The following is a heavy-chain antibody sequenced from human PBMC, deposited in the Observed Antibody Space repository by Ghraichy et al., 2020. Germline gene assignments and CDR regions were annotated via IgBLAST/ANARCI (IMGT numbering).Heavy chain of an antibody. CDR2: LWYDGSSA. CDR1: VFTFHKNG. CDR3: AKVVGMGSAWSYFDH. Sequence: GGSLRLSCAASVFTFHKNGMLWVRQAPGKGLEWVAGLWYDGSSAKYADSVRGRFTIYRDNSKNTLYLQMNSLRAEDSAVYFCAKVVGMGSAWSYFDHWGQGTLVSVSP. D-gene: IGHD1-26*01. J-gene: IGHJ4*02. V-gene: IGHV3-33*03.